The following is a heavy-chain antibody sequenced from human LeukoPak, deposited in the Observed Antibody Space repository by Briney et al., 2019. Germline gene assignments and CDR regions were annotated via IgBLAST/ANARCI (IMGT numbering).Heavy chain of an antibody. CDR2: IHYSGNT. V-gene: IGHV4-59*01. J-gene: IGHJ4*02. CDR1: GGSMSNYY. Sequence: PSETLSLTCTVSGGSMSNYYWSWIRQAPGKGLELIGYIHYSGNTYYNPSLKSRVTISVDMSKIQFSLKLSSVTAADTAVYYCARGSGSGWYYFDYWGQGTLVTVSS. D-gene: IGHD6-19*01. CDR3: ARGSGSGWYYFDY.